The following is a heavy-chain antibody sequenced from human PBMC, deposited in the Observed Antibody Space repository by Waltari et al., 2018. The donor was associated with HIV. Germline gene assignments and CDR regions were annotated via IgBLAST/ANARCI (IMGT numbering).Heavy chain of an antibody. CDR3: AKLGYCSSTGCYAQSLYYYFGMDV. CDR1: GSTFSSSA. D-gene: IGHD2-2*01. J-gene: IGHJ6*02. V-gene: IGHV3-23*01. CDR2: ISTRGDRT. Sequence: EIQLLESGGGLVQPGESLRLSCATSGSTFSSSAMSWVRHAPGKGLEWVSTISTRGDRTYYADSVKGRFILSRDISENTLFLQMTSLRADDTAVYYCAKLGYCSSTGCYAQSLYYYFGMDVWGQGTTVTVSS.